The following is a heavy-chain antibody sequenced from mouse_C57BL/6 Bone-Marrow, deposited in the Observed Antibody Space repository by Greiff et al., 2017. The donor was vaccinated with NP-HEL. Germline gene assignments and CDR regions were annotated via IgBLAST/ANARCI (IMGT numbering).Heavy chain of an antibody. CDR2: ISSGGDYI. Sequence: EVMLVESGEGLVKPGGSLKLSCAASGFTFSSYAMSWVRQTPEKRLEWVAYISSGGDYIYYADTVKGRFTISRGNARNTLYLQMSSLKSEDTAMYYCTRDGHGFDYWGQGTTLTVSS. J-gene: IGHJ2*01. CDR1: GFTFSSYA. D-gene: IGHD2-3*01. CDR3: TRDGHGFDY. V-gene: IGHV5-9-1*02.